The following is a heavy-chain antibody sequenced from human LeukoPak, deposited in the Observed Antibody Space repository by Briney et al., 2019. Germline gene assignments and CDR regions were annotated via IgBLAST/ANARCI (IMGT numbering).Heavy chain of an antibody. J-gene: IGHJ4*02. Sequence: GASVKVSCKASGYTFTSYDINWVRQATGQGLEWMGWMNPNSGNTGYAQKFQGRVTMTRDTSTSTVYMELSSLRSEDTAVYYCARDYTRSGSYSPPGYWGQGTLVTVSS. V-gene: IGHV1-8*01. CDR3: ARDYTRSGSYSPPGY. CDR1: GYTFTSYD. D-gene: IGHD1-26*01. CDR2: MNPNSGNT.